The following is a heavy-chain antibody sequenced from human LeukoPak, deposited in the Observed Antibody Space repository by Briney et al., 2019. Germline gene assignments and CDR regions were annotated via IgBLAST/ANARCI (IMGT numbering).Heavy chain of an antibody. CDR2: IKQDGSEK. V-gene: IGHV3-7*01. D-gene: IGHD3-10*02. CDR1: GFTFSSYW. Sequence: HPGGSLRLSCAASGFTFSSYWMSWVRQAPGKGQEWVANIKQDGSEKYYVDSVKGRFTISRDNAKNSLYLQMNSLRAEDTAVYYCAELGITMIGGVWGKGTTVTISS. CDR3: AELGITMIGGV. J-gene: IGHJ6*04.